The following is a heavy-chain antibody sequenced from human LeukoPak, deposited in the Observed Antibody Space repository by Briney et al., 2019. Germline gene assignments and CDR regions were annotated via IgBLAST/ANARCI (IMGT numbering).Heavy chain of an antibody. V-gene: IGHV1-2*02. Sequence: EASVKVSCKASGYTFTGYYMHWVRQAPGQGLEWMGWINPNSGGTNYAQKFQGRVTMTRDTSISTAYMELSRLRSDDTAVYYCARRMVRGVYHYFDYWGQGTLVTVSS. D-gene: IGHD3-10*01. CDR3: ARRMVRGVYHYFDY. CDR2: INPNSGGT. CDR1: GYTFTGYY. J-gene: IGHJ4*02.